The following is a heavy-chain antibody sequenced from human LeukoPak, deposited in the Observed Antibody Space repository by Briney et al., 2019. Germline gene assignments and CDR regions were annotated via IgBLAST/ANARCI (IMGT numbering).Heavy chain of an antibody. J-gene: IGHJ4*02. V-gene: IGHV1-69*13. Sequence: ASVKVSCKASGGTFSSYAISWVRQAPGQGLEWMGGIIPIFGTANYAQKFQGRVTITAGESTSTAYMELSSLRSEDTAVYYCARVAAAGTDDYWGQGTLVTVSS. CDR3: ARVAAAGTDDY. CDR2: IIPIFGTA. D-gene: IGHD6-13*01. CDR1: GGTFSSYA.